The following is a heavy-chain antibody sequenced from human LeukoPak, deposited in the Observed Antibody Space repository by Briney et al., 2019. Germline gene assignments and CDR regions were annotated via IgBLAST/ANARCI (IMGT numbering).Heavy chain of an antibody. CDR2: IYYSGST. CDR1: GGSISSSSYY. D-gene: IGHD6-13*01. V-gene: IGHV4-39*07. CDR3: ARRSKEGSIAAADYYYYYMDV. J-gene: IGHJ6*03. Sequence: SETLSLTCTVSGGSISSSSYYWGWIRQPPGKGLEWIGSIYYSGSTYYNPSLKSRVTISVDTSKNQFSLKLSSVTAADTAVYYCARRSKEGSIAAADYYYYYMDVWGKGTTVTVSS.